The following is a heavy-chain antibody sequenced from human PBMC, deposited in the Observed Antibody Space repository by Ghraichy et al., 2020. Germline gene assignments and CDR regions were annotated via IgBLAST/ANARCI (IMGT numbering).Heavy chain of an antibody. Sequence: GGSLRLSCAASGFTFSSYWMSWVRQAPGKGLEWVADIKQDGNEKYFVDSVKGRFSISRDNAKNSLYLQMNSLRAEDTAAYYCARNYDSSGRDYFDYWGQGTLVTVSS. D-gene: IGHD3-22*01. CDR3: ARNYDSSGRDYFDY. CDR1: GFTFSSYW. V-gene: IGHV3-7*03. J-gene: IGHJ4*02. CDR2: IKQDGNEK.